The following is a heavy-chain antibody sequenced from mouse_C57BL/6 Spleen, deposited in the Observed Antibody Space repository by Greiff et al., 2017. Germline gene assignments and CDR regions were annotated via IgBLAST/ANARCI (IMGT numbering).Heavy chain of an antibody. D-gene: IGHD1-1*02. J-gene: IGHJ4*01. CDR2: IYPSDSET. CDR3: ARFYGAMDY. CDR1: GYTFTSYW. Sequence: QVQLQQPGAELVRPGSSVKLSCKASGYTFTSYWMDWVKQRPGQGLEWIGNIYPSDSETHYNQKFKDKATLTVDKSSSTAYMQLSSLTTEDSAIYYCARFYGAMDYWGQGTSVTVSS. V-gene: IGHV1-61*01.